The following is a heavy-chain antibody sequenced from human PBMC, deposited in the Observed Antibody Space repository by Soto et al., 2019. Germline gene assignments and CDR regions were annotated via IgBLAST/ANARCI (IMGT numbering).Heavy chain of an antibody. CDR2: ISYDGSNK. J-gene: IGHJ4*02. Sequence: GSLRPSFGTSGFTFSSYCMHWVRPAPGKGLEWVAVISYDGSNKYYADSVKGRFTISRDNSKNTLYLQMNSLRAEDTAVYYCATSITMIVVVYPDYWGQGTLVTVSS. V-gene: IGHV3-30*03. D-gene: IGHD3-22*01. CDR1: GFTFSSYC. CDR3: ATSITMIVVVYPDY.